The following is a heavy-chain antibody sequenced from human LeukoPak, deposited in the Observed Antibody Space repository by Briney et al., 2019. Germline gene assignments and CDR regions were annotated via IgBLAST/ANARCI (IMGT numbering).Heavy chain of an antibody. Sequence: GGSLRLSCAASGFTFSNAWMSWVRQAPGKWLEWVGRIKSKTDGGTTDYAAPVKGRFTISRDDSKNTLYLQMNSLKTEDTAVYYCTREFYYDSSPFDYWGQGTLVTVSS. CDR1: GFTFSNAW. CDR3: TREFYYDSSPFDY. D-gene: IGHD3-22*01. J-gene: IGHJ4*02. V-gene: IGHV3-15*01. CDR2: IKSKTDGGTT.